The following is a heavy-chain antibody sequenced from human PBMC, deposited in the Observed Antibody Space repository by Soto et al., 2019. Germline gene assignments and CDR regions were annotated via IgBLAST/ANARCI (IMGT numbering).Heavy chain of an antibody. CDR2: ISGSGGST. Sequence: GGSLRLSCAASGLTFSSYAMSWVRQAPGKGLEWVSAISGSGGSTYYADSVKGRFTISRDNSKNTLYLQMNSLRAEDTAVYYCAKPMDYYYDSSGSFDYWGQGTLVTVSS. J-gene: IGHJ4*02. CDR1: GLTFSSYA. CDR3: AKPMDYYYDSSGSFDY. V-gene: IGHV3-23*01. D-gene: IGHD3-22*01.